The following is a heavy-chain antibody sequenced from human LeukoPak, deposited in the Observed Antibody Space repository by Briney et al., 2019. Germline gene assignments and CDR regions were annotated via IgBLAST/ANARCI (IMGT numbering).Heavy chain of an antibody. CDR1: GFTFTTYA. Sequence: GGSLRLSCAASGFTFTTYAMSWVRQAPGKGLGWVSGISSAGGRTYYADSVKGRFTISRDNSKNTLYLQMISLRAEDTAVYHCAKEAGNGWSYFDYWGRGTLVTVSS. J-gene: IGHJ4*02. V-gene: IGHV3-23*01. D-gene: IGHD6-19*01. CDR3: AKEAGNGWSYFDY. CDR2: ISSAGGRT.